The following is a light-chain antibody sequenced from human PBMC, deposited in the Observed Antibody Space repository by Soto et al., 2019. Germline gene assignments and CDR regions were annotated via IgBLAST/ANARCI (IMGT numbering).Light chain of an antibody. CDR3: QQYGTSPLT. CDR1: HSVNGNY. Sequence: DIVLTQSPDSLSLSPGEGATLSCRASHSVNGNYLAWYQQKPGLAPRLLIYAASTRATGIPDRFNGSGSGTDFSLTITRLEPEDFAVYSCQQYGTSPLTFGGGTKVDIK. V-gene: IGKV3-20*01. J-gene: IGKJ4*01. CDR2: AAS.